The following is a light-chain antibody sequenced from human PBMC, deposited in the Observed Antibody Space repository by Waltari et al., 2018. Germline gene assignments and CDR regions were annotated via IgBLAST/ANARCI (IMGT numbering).Light chain of an antibody. Sequence: QLLVTQSPTASPSLGASGKLACTLSRGHTSYDIAWHQHQSETGPRLLMSVNSDGEHTKGDPIPDRFSGSSSGAERYLTVYSVQSEDEADYYCQTWNTNIVVFGGGTKVTVL. CDR2: VNSDGEH. CDR3: QTWNTNIVV. CDR1: RGHTSYD. J-gene: IGLJ2*01. V-gene: IGLV4-69*01.